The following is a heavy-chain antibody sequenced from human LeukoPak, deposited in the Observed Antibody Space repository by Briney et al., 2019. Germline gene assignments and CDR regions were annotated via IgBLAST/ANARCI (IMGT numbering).Heavy chain of an antibody. V-gene: IGHV3-23*01. CDR3: AKDREAYSSSWSRVFDY. CDR1: GFTFSSYA. J-gene: IGHJ4*02. CDR2: SSGSGGST. D-gene: IGHD6-13*01. Sequence: GGSLRLSCSASGFTFSSYAMSWVRQAPGKGLEWVSISSGSGGSTYYADSVKGRFTISRDNSKNTVYLQMNSLRAEDTAVYYCAKDREAYSSSWSRVFDYWGQGTLVTVSS.